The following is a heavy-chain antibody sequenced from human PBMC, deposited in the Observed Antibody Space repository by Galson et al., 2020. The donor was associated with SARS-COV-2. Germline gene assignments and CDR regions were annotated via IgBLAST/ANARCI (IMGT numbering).Heavy chain of an antibody. V-gene: IGHV3-15*01. Sequence: GESLKISCAASGLTFSNAWMSWVRQAPGKGLEWVGRIKSKSDGGAIDYTASVKGRFIISRDDLKETLYLQMDSLKTEDTAVYYCTAVRYIISTKLDYWGQGTLVTVS. CDR2: IKSKSDGGAI. D-gene: IGHD5-18*01. CDR1: GLTFSNAW. J-gene: IGHJ4*02. CDR3: TAVRYIISTKLDY.